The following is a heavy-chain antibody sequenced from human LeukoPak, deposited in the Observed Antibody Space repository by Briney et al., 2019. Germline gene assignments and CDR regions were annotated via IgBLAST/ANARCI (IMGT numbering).Heavy chain of an antibody. CDR2: INHSGST. Sequence: SETLSLTCAVYGGSFSGYYWSWIRQPPGKGLEWIGEINHSGSTNYNPSLKSRVTISVDTSKNQFSLKLSSVTAADTAVYYCARLPSSSWYRSRYFDLWGRGTLVTVSS. CDR1: GGSFSGYY. J-gene: IGHJ2*01. V-gene: IGHV4-34*01. D-gene: IGHD6-13*01. CDR3: ARLPSSSWYRSRYFDL.